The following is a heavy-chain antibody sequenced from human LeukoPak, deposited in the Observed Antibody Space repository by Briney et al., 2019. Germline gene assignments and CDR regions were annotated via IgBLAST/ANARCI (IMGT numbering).Heavy chain of an antibody. D-gene: IGHD5-12*01. CDR3: ARIGTVWWLRTYFDY. CDR2: INYSGRT. CDR1: GDSISSSSYY. J-gene: IGHJ4*02. V-gene: IGHV4-39*01. Sequence: SETLSLTCSVSGDSISSSSYYWGWIRQPPGRGLEWIGNINYSGRTYYSTSLKSRVTISVDTSKNQFSLKLSSVTAADTAVYYCARIGTVWWLRTYFDYWGQGTLVTVSS.